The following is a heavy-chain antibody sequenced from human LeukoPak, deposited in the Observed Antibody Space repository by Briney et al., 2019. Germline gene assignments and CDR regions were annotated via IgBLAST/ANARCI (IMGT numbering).Heavy chain of an antibody. CDR3: AKDLHYDSSGYYYVSDRGPTGYFDL. CDR2: ISGSGGST. V-gene: IGHV3-23*01. D-gene: IGHD3-22*01. CDR1: GFTFSSYA. J-gene: IGHJ2*01. Sequence: GGSLRLSCAASGFTFSSYAMSWVRQAPGKGLEWVSAISGSGGSTYYADSVKGRFTISRDNSKNTLYLQMNSLRAEDTAVYYCAKDLHYDSSGYYYVSDRGPTGYFDLWGRGTLVTVSS.